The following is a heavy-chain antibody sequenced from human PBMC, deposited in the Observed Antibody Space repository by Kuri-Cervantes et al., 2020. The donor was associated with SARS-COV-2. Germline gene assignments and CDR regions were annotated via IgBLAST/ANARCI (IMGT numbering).Heavy chain of an antibody. V-gene: IGHV4-34*01. J-gene: IGHJ3*02. Sequence: ESLKISCAVYGGSFSGYYWSWIRQPPGKGLEWIGEINHSGSTNYNPSLKSRVTISVDTSKNQFSLKLSSVTAADTAVYYCARSTYGYCSRTSCSPGGAFDIWGQGTMVTVSS. CDR1: GGSFSGYY. CDR2: INHSGST. CDR3: ARSTYGYCSRTSCSPGGAFDI. D-gene: IGHD2-2*01.